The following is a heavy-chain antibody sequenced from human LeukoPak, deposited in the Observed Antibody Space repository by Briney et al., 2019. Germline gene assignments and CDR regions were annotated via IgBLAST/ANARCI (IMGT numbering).Heavy chain of an antibody. J-gene: IGHJ4*02. CDR1: GYTFTGYY. CDR2: INPNSGGT. V-gene: IGHV1-2*02. D-gene: IGHD1-1*01. Sequence: ASVKVSCKASGYTFTGYYMHWVRQAPGQGFEWMGWINPNSGGTNYAQKFQGRVTMTRDTSTSTVYMELSSLRSEDTAVYYCARVLGGWNDEGIDYWGQGTLVTVSS. CDR3: ARVLGGWNDEGIDY.